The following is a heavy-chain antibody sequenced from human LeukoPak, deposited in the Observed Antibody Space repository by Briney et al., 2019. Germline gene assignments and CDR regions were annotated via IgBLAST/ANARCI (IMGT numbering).Heavy chain of an antibody. D-gene: IGHD1-26*01. V-gene: IGHV4-59*01. Sequence: SETLSLTCTVSVGSISSYYWRWLRQPPGKGLEWIEYIDYNGSTNYAPSLKGRVTISVDTSKNQFYLKLSSVTAADTAVYYCAREVGATADGAFYIWGQGTMVTVSA. CDR1: VGSISSYY. CDR2: IDYNGST. CDR3: AREVGATADGAFYI. J-gene: IGHJ3*02.